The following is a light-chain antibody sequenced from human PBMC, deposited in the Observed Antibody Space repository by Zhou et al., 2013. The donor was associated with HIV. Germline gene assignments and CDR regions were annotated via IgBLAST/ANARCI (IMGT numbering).Light chain of an antibody. CDR3: QQYNNWPY. J-gene: IGKJ2*01. CDR1: QSVSSY. CDR2: DAS. Sequence: EIVMTQSPATLSLSPGERATLSCRASQSVSSYLAWYQQKPGQAPRLLIYDASNRATGIPARFSGSGSGTEFTLTISSLQSEDFAVYYCQQYNNWPYFGQGTKLEIK. V-gene: IGKV3D-15*01.